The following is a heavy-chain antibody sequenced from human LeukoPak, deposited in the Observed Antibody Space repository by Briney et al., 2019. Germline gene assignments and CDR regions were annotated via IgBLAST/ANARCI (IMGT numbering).Heavy chain of an antibody. Sequence: ASVKVSCKVSGYTLTELSMHWVRQAPGKGLEWMGGFDPEDGETIYAQKFQGRVTMTEDTSTDTAYMELSSLRSEDTAVYYCAISEGKAGSDSSSSSLVSRWGQGTLVTVSS. D-gene: IGHD6-6*01. CDR2: FDPEDGET. V-gene: IGHV1-24*01. CDR3: AISEGKAGSDSSSSSLVSR. J-gene: IGHJ4*02. CDR1: GYTLTELS.